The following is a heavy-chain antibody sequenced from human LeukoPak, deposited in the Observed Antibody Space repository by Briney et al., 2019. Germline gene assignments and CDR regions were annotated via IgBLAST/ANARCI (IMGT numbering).Heavy chain of an antibody. CDR3: AKGRYFGGPS. CDR2: VRGSDGEK. V-gene: IGHV3-23*01. J-gene: IGHJ4*02. CDR1: GFPFSTYD. D-gene: IGHD3-9*01. Sequence: GGSLRLSCATSGFPFSTYDMNWIRQAPGKGLEWVSGVRGSDGEKFYADSVRGRFSVSRDTSRNTLYLQMSSLRAGDTAIYYCAKGRYFGGPSWGQGTRVTVSS.